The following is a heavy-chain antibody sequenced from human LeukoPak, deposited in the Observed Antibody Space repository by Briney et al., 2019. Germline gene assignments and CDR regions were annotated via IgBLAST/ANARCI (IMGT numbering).Heavy chain of an antibody. J-gene: IGHJ4*02. Sequence: SEALSLTCAVYGGSFSGHFWTWIRQPPGNGLEWVGEINHSGSTNYNASLKSRVTISVDTSKNHFSLKLSSVTAADTAVYYCARAPAAAGTIDYWGQGTLVTVSS. D-gene: IGHD6-13*01. V-gene: IGHV4-34*01. CDR1: GGSFSGHF. CDR2: INHSGST. CDR3: ARAPAAAGTIDY.